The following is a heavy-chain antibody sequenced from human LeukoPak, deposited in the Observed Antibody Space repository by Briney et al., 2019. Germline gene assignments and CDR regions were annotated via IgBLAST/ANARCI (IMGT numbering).Heavy chain of an antibody. CDR2: IWYDGSNK. D-gene: IGHD5-24*01. Sequence: GGSLRLSCAASGFTFSSYGMHWVRQAPGKGLEWVAVIWYDGSNKYYADSVKGRFTISRDNSKNTLYLQMNSLRAEDTAVYYCATSRDGYNWDFDYWGQGTLVTVSS. CDR3: ATSRDGYNWDFDY. J-gene: IGHJ4*02. CDR1: GFTFSSYG. V-gene: IGHV3-30*02.